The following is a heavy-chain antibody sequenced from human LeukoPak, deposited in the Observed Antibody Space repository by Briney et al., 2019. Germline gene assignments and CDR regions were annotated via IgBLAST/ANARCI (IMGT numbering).Heavy chain of an antibody. V-gene: IGHV4-59*01. CDR3: ARVRYSNYGMDV. J-gene: IGHJ6*02. CDR1: DGSITNYD. Sequence: PSETLSLTCTVSDGSITNYDWSWVRQPPGKGLEFIRHVHYSGTTNYNPSLRSRVTISIDTSKKHFFLRLTSVTAADTAIYYCARVRYSNYGMDVWGQGTTVTVSS. D-gene: IGHD6-13*01. CDR2: VHYSGTT.